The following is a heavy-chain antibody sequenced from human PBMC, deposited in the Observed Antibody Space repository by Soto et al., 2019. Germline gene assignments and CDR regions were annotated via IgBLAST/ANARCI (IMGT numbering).Heavy chain of an antibody. D-gene: IGHD3-3*01. CDR1: GFTFSSYE. V-gene: IGHV3-48*03. CDR3: ARDRAGREWLLYRLGYYYYGMDV. CDR2: ISSSGSTI. Sequence: GGSLRLSWAASGFTFSSYEMSWVRQAPGKGLEWVSYISSSGSTIYYADSVKGRFTISRDNAKNSLYLQMNSLRAEDTAVYYCARDRAGREWLLYRLGYYYYGMDVWGQGTTVTVSS. J-gene: IGHJ6*02.